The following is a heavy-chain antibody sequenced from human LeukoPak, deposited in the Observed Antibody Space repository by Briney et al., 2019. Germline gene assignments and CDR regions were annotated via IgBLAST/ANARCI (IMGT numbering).Heavy chain of an antibody. Sequence: ASVKVSCKASGYTFTGYYMHWVRQAPGRGLEWMGRINPNSGGTNYAQKFQGRVTMTRDTSISTAYMELSRLRSDDTAVYYCARGSYYYYYMDVWGQGTLVTVSS. CDR3: ARGSYYYYYMDV. CDR1: GYTFTGYY. J-gene: IGHJ6*03. V-gene: IGHV1-2*06. CDR2: INPNSGGT.